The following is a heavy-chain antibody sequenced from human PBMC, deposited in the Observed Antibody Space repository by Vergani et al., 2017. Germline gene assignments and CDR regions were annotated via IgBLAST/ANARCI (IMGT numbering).Heavy chain of an antibody. CDR3: ARDNKQLRPRTFDL. J-gene: IGHJ3*01. CDR1: GASINNYFYY. V-gene: IGHV4-61*02. Sequence: QVQLQESGPGLVKPSQTLSLTCTVSGASINNYFYYWHWIRQPAGNGLVWIGRIYVSGITDYKSSLQSRVSISVDTSKNQFSLPLTAVTAAYTAVYYCARDNKQLRPRTFDLGGQGTMVTVSS. D-gene: IGHD4-23*01. CDR2: IYVSGIT.